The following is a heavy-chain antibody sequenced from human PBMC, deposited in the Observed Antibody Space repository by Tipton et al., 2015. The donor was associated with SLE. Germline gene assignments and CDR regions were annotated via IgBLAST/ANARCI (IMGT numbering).Heavy chain of an antibody. V-gene: IGHV4-59*11. Sequence: TLSLTCTVSGGSISSHCWSWIRQPPRKGLEWIGYIYYSGSTNYNPSLKSRVTISVDTSKNQFSLKLSSVTAADTAVYYCARYSSSFENFDYWGQGTLVTVSS. CDR2: IYYSGST. CDR1: GGSISSHC. J-gene: IGHJ4*02. CDR3: ARYSSSFENFDY. D-gene: IGHD6-13*01.